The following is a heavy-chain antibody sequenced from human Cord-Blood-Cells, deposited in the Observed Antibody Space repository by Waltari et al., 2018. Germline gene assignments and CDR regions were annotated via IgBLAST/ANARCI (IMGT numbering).Heavy chain of an antibody. CDR2: ISSSGSTI. CDR1: GFTCISYE. V-gene: IGHV3-48*03. Sequence: EVQLVEYGGRLVQPGGSGRLSCAASGFTCISYEMNWVRQAPGKGLEWVSYISSSGSTIYYAESVKGRFTISRDNAKNSLYLQMNSLRAEDTAVYYCARDGVLLWFGELFDYWGQGTLVTVSS. D-gene: IGHD3-10*01. J-gene: IGHJ4*02. CDR3: ARDGVLLWFGELFDY.